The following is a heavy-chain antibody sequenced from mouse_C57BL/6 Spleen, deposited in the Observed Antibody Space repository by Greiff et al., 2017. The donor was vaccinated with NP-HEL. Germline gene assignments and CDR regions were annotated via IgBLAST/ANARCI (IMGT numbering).Heavy chain of an antibody. CDR2: INYDGSST. J-gene: IGHJ4*01. CDR3: ARGPGYYYYAMDY. Sequence: EVMLVASEGGLVQPGSSMKLSCTASGFTFSDYYMAWVRQVPEKGLEWVANINYDGSSTYYLDSLKSRFIISRDNAKNILYLQMSSLKSEDTATYYCARGPGYYYYAMDYWGQGTSVTVSS. D-gene: IGHD1-1*01. V-gene: IGHV5-16*01. CDR1: GFTFSDYY.